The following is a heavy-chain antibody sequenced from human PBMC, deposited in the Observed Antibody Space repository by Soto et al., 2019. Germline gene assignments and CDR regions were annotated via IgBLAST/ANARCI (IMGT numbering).Heavy chain of an antibody. CDR1: VGSVSNDNYY. V-gene: IGHV4-61*01. CDR2: IYYSGTT. Sequence: SETLSLTCAFSVGSVSNDNYYCSWIRQPPGKGLEWIGYIYYSGTTNYNSYLKSRLSLSVDMSKSQFSLKLASVTAADTAVYFCARSKRGRKVFTFEYWGQGALVNVSS. J-gene: IGHJ4*02. CDR3: ARSKRGRKVFTFEY. D-gene: IGHD3-16*01.